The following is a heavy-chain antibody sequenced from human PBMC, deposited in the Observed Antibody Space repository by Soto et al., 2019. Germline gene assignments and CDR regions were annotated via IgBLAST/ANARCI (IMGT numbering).Heavy chain of an antibody. Sequence: GGSLRLSCAASGFTFSSYAMSWVRQAPGKGLEWVSAISGSGGSTYYADSVKGRFTISRDNSKNTLYLQMNSLRAEDTAVYYCAKGISNNYYYYYMDVWGKGTTVTVSS. D-gene: IGHD2-2*01. CDR1: GFTFSSYA. V-gene: IGHV3-23*01. CDR2: ISGSGGST. CDR3: AKGISNNYYYYYMDV. J-gene: IGHJ6*03.